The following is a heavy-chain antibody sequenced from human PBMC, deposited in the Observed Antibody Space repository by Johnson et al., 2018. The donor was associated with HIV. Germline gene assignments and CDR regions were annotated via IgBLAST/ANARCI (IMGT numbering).Heavy chain of an antibody. CDR1: GFTFDDYA. Sequence: VQLVESGGGVVHPGGSLRLSCAASGFTFDDYAMHWVRQAPGKGLEWVSGISWNSGSIGYADSVKGRFTISRDNAKNSLYLQMNSLRAEDTALYYCARVTTYNFWSGYQDDAFDIWGQGTMVTVSS. V-gene: IGHV3-9*01. CDR2: ISWNSGSI. D-gene: IGHD3-3*01. CDR3: ARVTTYNFWSGYQDDAFDI. J-gene: IGHJ3*02.